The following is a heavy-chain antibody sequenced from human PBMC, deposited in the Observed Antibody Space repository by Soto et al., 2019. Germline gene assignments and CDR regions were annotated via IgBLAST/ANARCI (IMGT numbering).Heavy chain of an antibody. D-gene: IGHD6-6*01. CDR1: GFTFSSYG. V-gene: IGHV3-30*18. J-gene: IGHJ6*02. CDR2: ISYDGSNK. Sequence: PGGSLRLSCAASGFTFSSYGMHWVRQAPGKGLEWVAVISYDGSNKYYADSVKGRFTISRDNSKNTLYLQMNSLRAEDTAVYYCAKDRSSSSWEVYYYGMDVWGQGTTVTVSS. CDR3: AKDRSSSSWEVYYYGMDV.